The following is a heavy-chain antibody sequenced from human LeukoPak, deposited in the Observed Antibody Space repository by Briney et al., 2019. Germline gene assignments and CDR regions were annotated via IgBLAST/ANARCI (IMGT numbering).Heavy chain of an antibody. V-gene: IGHV4-34*01. J-gene: IGHJ5*02. CDR2: INHSGSI. Sequence: PSQTLSLTCAVYGGSFSGYYWSWIRQPPGKVLEWIGEINHSGSINYNPSLKSRVTISVDKSKNQFSLKLSSVTAADTAVYYCARRGYQLLVNWIDPWGKGTLVTVSS. D-gene: IGHD2-2*01. CDR3: ARRGYQLLVNWIDP. CDR1: GGSFSGYY.